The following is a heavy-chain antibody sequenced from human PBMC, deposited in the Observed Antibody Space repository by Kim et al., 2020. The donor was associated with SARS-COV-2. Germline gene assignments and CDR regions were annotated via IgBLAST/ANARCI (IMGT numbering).Heavy chain of an antibody. V-gene: IGHV4-34*01. J-gene: IGHJ3*02. D-gene: IGHD2-15*01. Sequence: SETLSLTCAVYGGSFSGYYWSWIRQPPGKGLEWIGEINHSGSTNYNPSLKSRVTISVDTSKNQFSLKLSSVTAADTAVYYCARASCSGGSCYSDAFDIWGQGTMVTVSS. CDR2: INHSGST. CDR3: ARASCSGGSCYSDAFDI. CDR1: GGSFSGYY.